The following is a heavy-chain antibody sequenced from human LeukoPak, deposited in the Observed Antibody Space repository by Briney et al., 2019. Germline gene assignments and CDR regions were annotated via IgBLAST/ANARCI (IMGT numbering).Heavy chain of an antibody. J-gene: IGHJ4*02. D-gene: IGHD1-26*01. V-gene: IGHV3-21*01. CDR3: ASRVAATTWDY. CDR2: ISRSGRNI. CDR1: GFDFSDYT. Sequence: GGSLRLSRAGAGFDFSDYTMNWVRQSPERGLEWVSSISRSGRNIYYADSVKGRFTMSRDNAKNSFYLQMNGLRGDDTAVYYCASRVAATTWDYWGQGTLVTVST.